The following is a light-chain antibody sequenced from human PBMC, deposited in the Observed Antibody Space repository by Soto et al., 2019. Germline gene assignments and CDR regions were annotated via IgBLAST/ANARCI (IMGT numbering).Light chain of an antibody. CDR2: GAS. CDR3: QQYNNWPRT. V-gene: IGKV3D-15*01. Sequence: ERLMTRSPATLSVSLWERATLXXRASKSVGSRSACYQQEAGQPPRXVIYGASTRATGIPARFSGSGAGTEFTLTISRLQSEDFAVYYRQQYNNWPRTFGQGTRLEIK. J-gene: IGKJ5*01. CDR1: KSVGSR.